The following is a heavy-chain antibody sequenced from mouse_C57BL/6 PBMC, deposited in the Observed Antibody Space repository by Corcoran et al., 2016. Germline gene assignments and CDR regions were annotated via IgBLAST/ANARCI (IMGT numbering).Heavy chain of an antibody. CDR3: ARRDGYYYFDY. CDR2: INTYSGVP. D-gene: IGHD2-3*01. J-gene: IGHJ2*01. CDR1: GYTFTTYG. Sequence: QIQLVQSGPELKKPGETVKISCKASGYTFTTYGMSWVKQAPGKGLKWMGWINTYSGVPTYADDFKGRFAFSLETSASTAYLQINNLKNEDTATYFCARRDGYYYFDYWCQGTTLTVSS. V-gene: IGHV9-3*01.